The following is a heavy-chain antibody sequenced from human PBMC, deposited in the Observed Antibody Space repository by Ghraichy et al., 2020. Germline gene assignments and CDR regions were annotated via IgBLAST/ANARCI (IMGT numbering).Heavy chain of an antibody. Sequence: SGPTLVKPTQTLTLTCTFSGFSLNSRDVGVGWIRQPPGKALEWLGLIYWDDAKNFSPSVQARLTITKDTSKNQVVLTLSNMDPVDTATYFCAHKNPIKYFDFWGQGILVTVSS. V-gene: IGHV2-5*02. D-gene: IGHD1-14*01. CDR3: AHKNPIKYFDF. CDR1: GFSLNSRDVG. J-gene: IGHJ4*02. CDR2: IYWDDAK.